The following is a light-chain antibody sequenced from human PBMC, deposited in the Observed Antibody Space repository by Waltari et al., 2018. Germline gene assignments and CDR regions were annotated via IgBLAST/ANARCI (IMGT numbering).Light chain of an antibody. J-gene: IGLJ3*02. V-gene: IGLV4-69*01. CDR1: SGHSSSV. CDR3: QTWGTDMGV. Sequence: QVVLTQSPSASASLGASVKLTCTLSSGHSSSVIAWLQQQPEKGPRYLMKLNSDGSHTKGDGIPDRFSGSSSGAERYLTIASLQSEDEADYYCQTWGTDMGVFGGGTKLTVL. CDR2: LNSDGSH.